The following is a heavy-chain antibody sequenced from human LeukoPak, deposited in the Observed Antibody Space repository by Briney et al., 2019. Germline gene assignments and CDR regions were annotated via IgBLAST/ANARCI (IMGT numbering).Heavy chain of an antibody. CDR2: INWNGGST. J-gene: IGHJ6*03. V-gene: IGHV3-20*04. Sequence: PGGSLRLSCAASGFTFDDYGMSWVRQAPGKGLEWVPCINWNGGSTGYADSVKGRFTISRDNAKNSLYLQMNSPRAEDTALYYCARSKVVTKGYYYYYMGVWGKGATVTVSS. D-gene: IGHD3-22*01. CDR3: ARSKVVTKGYYYYYMGV. CDR1: GFTFDDYG.